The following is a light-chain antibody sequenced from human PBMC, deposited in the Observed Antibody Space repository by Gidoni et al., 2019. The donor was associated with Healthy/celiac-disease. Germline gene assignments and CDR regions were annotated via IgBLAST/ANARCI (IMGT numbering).Light chain of an antibody. CDR2: KAS. V-gene: IGKV1-5*03. Sequence: DIQMTQSPSTLSASVGDRVTITCRASQSISSWLAWYQQKPGKAPKLLIYKASSLESGVPSRFSGRGSGTEFTLTISSLQPDDFATYYCQQGTFGQGTKLEIK. CDR3: QQGT. J-gene: IGKJ2*02. CDR1: QSISSW.